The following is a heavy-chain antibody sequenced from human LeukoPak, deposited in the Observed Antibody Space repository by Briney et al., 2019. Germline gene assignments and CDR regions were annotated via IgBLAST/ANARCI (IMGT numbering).Heavy chain of an antibody. D-gene: IGHD4-17*01. J-gene: IGHJ4*02. CDR3: ARGGTSTTVTTRDY. V-gene: IGHV3-21*01. CDR1: GFTVSNNY. CDR2: ISSSSSYI. Sequence: GGSLRLSCAASGFTVSNNYMNWVRQAPGKGLEWVSSISSSSSYIYYADSVKGRFTISRDNAKNSLYLQMNSLRAEDTAVYYCARGGTSTTVTTRDYWGQGTLVTVSS.